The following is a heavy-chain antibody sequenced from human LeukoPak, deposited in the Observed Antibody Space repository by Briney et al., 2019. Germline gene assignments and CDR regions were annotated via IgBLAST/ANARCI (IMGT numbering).Heavy chain of an antibody. CDR3: ARVKIVVVVAAIGWWFDP. V-gene: IGHV4-39*07. CDR1: GGSISSNSYY. CDR2: IYYSGST. J-gene: IGHJ5*02. D-gene: IGHD2-15*01. Sequence: SETLSLTCTVSGGSISSNSYYWGWIRQPPGKGLEWIGSIYYSGSTYYNPSLKSRVTISVDSSKNQFSLKLSSVTAADTAVYYCARVKIVVVVAAIGWWFDPWGQGTLVTVSS.